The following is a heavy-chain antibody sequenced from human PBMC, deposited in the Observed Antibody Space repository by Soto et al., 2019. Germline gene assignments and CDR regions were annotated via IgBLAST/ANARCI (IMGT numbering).Heavy chain of an antibody. CDR2: ISAYNGNT. J-gene: IGHJ4*02. CDR1: GYTFTSYG. V-gene: IGHV1-18*01. D-gene: IGHD3-10*01. CDR3: AREGKYYYGAGRGGDY. Sequence: QVQLVQSGAEVKKPGASVKVSCKASGYTFTSYGISWVRQAPGQGREWMGWISAYNGNTNYAQKLQGRVTMTTDTSKRTAYMELRSLRSDDTAVYYCAREGKYYYGAGRGGDYWGQGTLVTVSS.